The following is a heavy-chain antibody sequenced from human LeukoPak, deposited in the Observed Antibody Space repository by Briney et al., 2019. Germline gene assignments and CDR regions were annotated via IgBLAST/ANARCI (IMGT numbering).Heavy chain of an antibody. CDR3: ARGGGGNALDY. Sequence: SETLSLTCSVSGDSIGSGGYYWSWIRQHPGKGLEQIGYIYYSGSTYYSPSLRSRVTISVDTSQSQFSLKLRSVTAADTAVYYCARGGGGNALDYWGQGTLVTVSS. CDR2: IYYSGST. J-gene: IGHJ4*02. V-gene: IGHV4-31*03. D-gene: IGHD4-23*01. CDR1: GDSIGSGGYY.